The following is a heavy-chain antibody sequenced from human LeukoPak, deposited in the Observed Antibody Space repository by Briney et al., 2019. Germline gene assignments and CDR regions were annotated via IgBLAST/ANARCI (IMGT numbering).Heavy chain of an antibody. CDR1: GGSFSGYY. J-gene: IGHJ5*02. Sequence: SETPSLTCAVYGGSFSGYYWSWIRQPPGKGLEWIGEINHSGSTNYNPSLKSRVTISVDTSKNQFSLKLSSVTAADTAVYYCARARFYWFDPWGQGTLVTVSS. CDR3: ARARFYWFDP. V-gene: IGHV4-34*01. CDR2: INHSGST.